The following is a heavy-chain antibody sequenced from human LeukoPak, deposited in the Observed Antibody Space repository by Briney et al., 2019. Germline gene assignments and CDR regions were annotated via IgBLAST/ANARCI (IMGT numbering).Heavy chain of an antibody. D-gene: IGHD3-22*01. J-gene: IGHJ2*01. CDR3: ARPYYYDSSGYPPVDL. Sequence: SETLSLTCTVSGGSISSGSYYWSWIRQPAGKGLEWIGRIYTSESTNYNPSLKSRVTISVDTSKNQFSLKLSSVTAADTAVYYCARPYYYDSSGYPPVDLWGRGTLVTVSS. V-gene: IGHV4-61*02. CDR1: GGSISSGSYY. CDR2: IYTSEST.